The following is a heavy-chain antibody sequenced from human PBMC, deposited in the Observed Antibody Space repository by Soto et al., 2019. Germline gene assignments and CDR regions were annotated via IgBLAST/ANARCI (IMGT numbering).Heavy chain of an antibody. V-gene: IGHV3-30*18. Sequence: QVQLVESGGGVVQPGRSLRLSCATSGFTFSRYGIHWVRQAPGKGLEWVAVTSHDGTNKYYTDSVKGRFIISRDNSKNPLYLEMNSLRAEDTAVYYCAKETVATIRPTRIYYSYGLDVWGQGTTVSVSS. CDR3: AKETVATIRPTRIYYSYGLDV. J-gene: IGHJ6*02. CDR1: GFTFSRYG. D-gene: IGHD5-12*01. CDR2: TSHDGTNK.